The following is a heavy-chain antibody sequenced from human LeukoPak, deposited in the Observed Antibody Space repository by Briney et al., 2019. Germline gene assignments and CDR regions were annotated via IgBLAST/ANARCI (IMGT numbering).Heavy chain of an antibody. CDR3: ARPSIAGGSASNTPFDY. CDR2: TRNKANSYTT. CDR1: GFTFSDHY. D-gene: IGHD1-14*01. J-gene: IGHJ4*02. Sequence: GGSLRLSCAASGFTFSDHYMDWVRQAPGKGLEWVGRTRNKANSYTTEYAASVKGRFTISRDDSKNSLYLQMNSLKTEDTAVYYCARPSIAGGSASNTPFDYWGQETLVTVSS. V-gene: IGHV3-72*01.